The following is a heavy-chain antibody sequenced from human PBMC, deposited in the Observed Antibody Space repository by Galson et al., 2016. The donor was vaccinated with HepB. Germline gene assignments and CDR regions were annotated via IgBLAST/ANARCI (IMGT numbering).Heavy chain of an antibody. CDR3: ARDYYGSGGGLGY. CDR1: GGTFNSYD. CDR2: IIPLFGTA. V-gene: IGHV1-69*13. J-gene: IGHJ4*02. Sequence: SVKVSCKASGGTFNSYDFSWVRQAPGQGLEWMGGIIPLFGTANYAQKFQGRLTITADESTTTVYMDLSSLRSQDTAVYFCARDYYGSGGGLGYWGQGTLVTVSS. D-gene: IGHD3-10*01.